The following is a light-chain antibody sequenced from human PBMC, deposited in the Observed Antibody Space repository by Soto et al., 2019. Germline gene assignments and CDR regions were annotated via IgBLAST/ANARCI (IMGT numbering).Light chain of an antibody. J-gene: IGKJ1*01. CDR1: QSISSW. V-gene: IGKV1-5*01. Sequence: DIQMTQSPSTLSASVGDRVTITCRASQSISSWLAWYQQKPGKAPKLLIYDASSLESGVPSRFSGSGSGTEFTLTISSLHSEDFAVYYCQQYNNWPPWTFRQGTKVDIK. CDR2: DAS. CDR3: QQYNNWPPWT.